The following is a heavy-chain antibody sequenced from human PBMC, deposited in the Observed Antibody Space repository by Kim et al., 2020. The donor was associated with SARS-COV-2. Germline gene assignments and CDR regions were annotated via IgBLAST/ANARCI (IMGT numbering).Heavy chain of an antibody. V-gene: IGHV3-7*01. Sequence: GGSLRLSCAASGFTFSSYWMSWVRQAPGKGLEWVANIKQDGSEKYYVDSVKGRFTISRDNAKNSLYLQMNSLRAEDTAVYYCARDPLGDIAAAGTDYWGQGTLVTVSS. D-gene: IGHD6-13*01. CDR2: IKQDGSEK. CDR1: GFTFSSYW. CDR3: ARDPLGDIAAAGTDY. J-gene: IGHJ4*02.